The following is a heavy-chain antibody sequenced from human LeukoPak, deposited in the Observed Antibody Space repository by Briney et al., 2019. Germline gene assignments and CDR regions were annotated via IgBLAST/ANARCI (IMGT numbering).Heavy chain of an antibody. D-gene: IGHD6-13*01. J-gene: IGHJ4*02. CDR3: ARVHSSSWSSPPLYYINY. V-gene: IGHV4-59*13. CDR1: GGSISSYH. Sequence: SETLSLTCSVSGGSISSYHWSWLRQPPGKGLEWIGYIYYSGSPIHHLSLKTRVTISVDTSKNQFSLKLSSVTAADTAVYYCARVHSSSWSSPPLYYINYWGQGTLVTVSS. CDR2: IYYSGSP.